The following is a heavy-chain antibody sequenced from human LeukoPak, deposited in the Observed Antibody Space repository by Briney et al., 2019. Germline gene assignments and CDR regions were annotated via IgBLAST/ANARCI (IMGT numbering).Heavy chain of an antibody. V-gene: IGHV3-7*01. Sequence: PGGSLSLACAASGFTFSEYDMHWIRQAPGKGLECVANIATDGSEKYYPDSVKGRFTISRDNAKNLLYLQMNSVRVEDTAVYYCTRDLTYDSSRWGQGGLVSVSS. CDR1: GFTFSEYD. CDR2: IATDGSEK. D-gene: IGHD3-22*01. CDR3: TRDLTYDSSR. J-gene: IGHJ4*02.